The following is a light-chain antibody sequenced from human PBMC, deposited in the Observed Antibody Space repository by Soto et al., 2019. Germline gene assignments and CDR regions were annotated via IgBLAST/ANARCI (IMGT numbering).Light chain of an antibody. CDR1: QSVSSY. V-gene: IGKV3-11*01. Sequence: EIVLTQSPATLSLSPGERATLSCRASQSVSSYLAWYQQKPGQAPRLLIYDASNRATGIPARFSGSGSGTEFTLTISSLQPYDFATYYCQQYTVTTTIGQGTRVDIK. CDR3: QQYTVTTT. CDR2: DAS. J-gene: IGKJ1*01.